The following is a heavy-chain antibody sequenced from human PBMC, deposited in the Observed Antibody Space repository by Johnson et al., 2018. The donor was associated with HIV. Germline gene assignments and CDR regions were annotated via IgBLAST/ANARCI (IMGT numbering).Heavy chain of an antibody. J-gene: IGHJ3*02. CDR2: ISSSGRTI. CDR3: GRDASRGYGSELDAFDI. Sequence: QVQLVESGGGLVKPGGSLRVSCVASGFTFSEYYMSWIRQAPGKGLEWVSYISSSGRTIYYADSVKGRFTISRDNAKNSLYLQMNSLRAEDTAVYYCGRDASRGYGSELDAFDIWGQGTMVTVSS. V-gene: IGHV3-11*04. D-gene: IGHD3-10*01. CDR1: GFTFSEYY.